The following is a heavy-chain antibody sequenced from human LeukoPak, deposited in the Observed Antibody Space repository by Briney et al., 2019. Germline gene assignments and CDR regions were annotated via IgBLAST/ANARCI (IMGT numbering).Heavy chain of an antibody. CDR1: GGSISSYY. V-gene: IGHV4-59*08. Sequence: PSETLSLTCTVSGGSISSYYWSWIRQPPGKGLEWIGYIYYSGSTNYNPSLKSRVTISVDTSKNQFSLKLSSVTAADTAVYYCARRVILAAGTDCEWFDPWGQGTLVTVSS. D-gene: IGHD6-13*01. CDR3: ARRVILAAGTDCEWFDP. CDR2: IYYSGST. J-gene: IGHJ5*02.